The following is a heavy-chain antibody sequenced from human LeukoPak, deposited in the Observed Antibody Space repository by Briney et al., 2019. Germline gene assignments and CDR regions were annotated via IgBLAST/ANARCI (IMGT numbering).Heavy chain of an antibody. CDR2: IYHSGST. CDR1: GGSISSGGYY. CDR3: ARDQNYYDSSGYYYYFDY. Sequence: PSETLSLTCTVSGGSISSGGYYWSWIRQPPGKGLEWIGYIYHSGSTNYNPSLKSRVTISVDKSKNQFSLKLSSVTAADTAVYYCARDQNYYDSSGYYYYFDYWGQGTLVTVSS. J-gene: IGHJ4*02. V-gene: IGHV4-30-2*01. D-gene: IGHD3-22*01.